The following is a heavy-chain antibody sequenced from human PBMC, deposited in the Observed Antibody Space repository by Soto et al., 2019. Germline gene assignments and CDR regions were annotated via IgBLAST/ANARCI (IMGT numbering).Heavy chain of an antibody. CDR1: AFTFRNYN. V-gene: IGHV3-48*01. CDR3: ARDVSGSSIAAPYFDY. Sequence: GGSLRLSCEASAFTFRNYNMNWVRQAPGKGLEWVSNIGNSSNTTYYADSVKGRFTISRDNAKTSLYLQMSRLTAEDTAVYYCARDVSGSSIAAPYFDYWGQGTLVTVAA. CDR2: IGNSSNTT. J-gene: IGHJ4*02. D-gene: IGHD6-6*01.